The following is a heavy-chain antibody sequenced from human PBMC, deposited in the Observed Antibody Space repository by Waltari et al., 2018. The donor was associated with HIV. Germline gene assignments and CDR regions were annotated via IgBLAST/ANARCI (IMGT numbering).Heavy chain of an antibody. CDR2: NHYSGRS. CDR3: ARGHYYDGSGAYYYYGMDV. Sequence: QVQLRESGPGLVKPSETLSLTCTVSGGSISVYYWSWIRQPPGKGLEWIGYNHYSGRSDYRPSLKSRVTISVDTSKNQFSLKLRSVTAADTAVYYCARGHYYDGSGAYYYYGMDVWGQGTTVTVS. J-gene: IGHJ6*02. CDR1: GGSISVYY. D-gene: IGHD3-22*01. V-gene: IGHV4-59*01.